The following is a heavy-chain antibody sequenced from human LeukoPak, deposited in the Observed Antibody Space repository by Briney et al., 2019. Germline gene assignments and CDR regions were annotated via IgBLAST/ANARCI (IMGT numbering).Heavy chain of an antibody. Sequence: GGSLRLSCAASGFTLSNHWMTWVRQVPGRGPEWVANVNRDGSETYYLDSVKGRFTISKGNAKNSLYLQMNSLRAEDTALYHCARNNDMDVWGQGTTVIVSS. D-gene: IGHD2-8*01. V-gene: IGHV3-7*03. J-gene: IGHJ6*02. CDR3: ARNNDMDV. CDR2: VNRDGSET. CDR1: GFTLSNHW.